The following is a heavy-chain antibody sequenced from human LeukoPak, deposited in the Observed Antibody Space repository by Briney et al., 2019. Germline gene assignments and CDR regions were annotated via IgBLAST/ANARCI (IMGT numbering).Heavy chain of an antibody. CDR2: INSDGSST. J-gene: IGHJ6*03. CDR1: GFTFSSYW. CDR3: ARGARPAAHYYYYYYMDV. D-gene: IGHD2-2*01. V-gene: IGHV3-74*01. Sequence: PGGSLRLSCAASGFTFSSYWMHWVRQAPGKGLVWVSRINSDGSSTSYADSVKGRFTISRDNAKNTLYLQMNSLRAEDTAVYYCARGARPAAHYYYYYYMDVWGKGTTVTVSS.